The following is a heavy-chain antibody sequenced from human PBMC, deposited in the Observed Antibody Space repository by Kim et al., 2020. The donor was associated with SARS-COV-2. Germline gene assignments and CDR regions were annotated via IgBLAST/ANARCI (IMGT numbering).Heavy chain of an antibody. CDR2: IKSKTDGGTT. Sequence: GGSLRLSCAASGFTFSNAWMSWVRQAPGKGLEWVGRIKSKTDGGTTDYAAPVKGRFTISRDDSKNTLYLQMNSLKTEDTAVYYCTTDTPSYGSGYREYYYYGMDVWGQGTPVTVSS. J-gene: IGHJ6*02. D-gene: IGHD3-10*01. V-gene: IGHV3-15*01. CDR1: GFTFSNAW. CDR3: TTDTPSYGSGYREYYYYGMDV.